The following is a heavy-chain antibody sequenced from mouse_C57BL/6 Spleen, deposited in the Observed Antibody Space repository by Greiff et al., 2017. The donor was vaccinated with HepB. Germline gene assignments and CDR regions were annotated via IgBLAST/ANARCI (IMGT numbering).Heavy chain of an antibody. J-gene: IGHJ2*01. V-gene: IGHV1-5*01. CDR3: TRTGSYGSRYYFDY. D-gene: IGHD1-1*01. Sequence: VQLQQSGTVLARPGASVKMSCKTSGYTFTSYWMHWLKQRPGQGLEWIGAIYPGNSDTSYNQKFKGKAKLTAVTSASTAYMELSSLTNEDSAVYYCTRTGSYGSRYYFDYWGQGTTLTVSS. CDR2: IYPGNSDT. CDR1: GYTFTSYW.